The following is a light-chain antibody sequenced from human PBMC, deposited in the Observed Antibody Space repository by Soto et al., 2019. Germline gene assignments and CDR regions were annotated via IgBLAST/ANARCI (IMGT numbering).Light chain of an antibody. V-gene: IGLV1-44*01. CDR2: TNS. Sequence: QSVLTQPPSASGPPGQRVTISCSGRASNIGSNFVSWYQVVPGTAPKLLIYTNSHRPSGVPDRFSGSRSGTSASLDISGLPSDDEADYFCATWDDNVKGPVFGGGTKVTV. J-gene: IGLJ2*01. CDR3: ATWDDNVKGPV. CDR1: ASNIGSNF.